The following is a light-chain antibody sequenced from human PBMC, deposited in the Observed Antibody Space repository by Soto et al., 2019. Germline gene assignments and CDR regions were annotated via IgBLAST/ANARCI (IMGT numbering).Light chain of an antibody. J-gene: IGLJ2*01. Sequence: QAVVTQEPSLTVSPGGTVTFTCGSSTGAVTSGHYPYWFQKKPGQAPRTLICDTTNKHSWTPARFSGSLLGGKAALTLSGAQPEDEAEYYCLLSYSGARVFGGGTKLTVL. V-gene: IGLV7-46*01. CDR2: DTT. CDR1: TGAVTSGHY. CDR3: LLSYSGARV.